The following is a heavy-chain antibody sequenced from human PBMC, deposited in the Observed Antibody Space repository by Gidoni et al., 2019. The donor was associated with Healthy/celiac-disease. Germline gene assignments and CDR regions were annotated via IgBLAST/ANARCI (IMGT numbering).Heavy chain of an antibody. V-gene: IGHV4-61*02. CDR2: IYTSGST. J-gene: IGHJ6*03. CDR1: GGSISSGSYY. Sequence: QVQLQESGPGLVKPSQTLSLTCTVSGGSISSGSYYWSWLRQPAGKGLEWIGRIYTSGSTNYNPSLKSRVTISVDTSKNQFSLKLSSVTAADTAVYYCARDRVVVVPAAPPSYYMDVWGKGTTVTVSS. CDR3: ARDRVVVVPAAPPSYYMDV. D-gene: IGHD2-2*01.